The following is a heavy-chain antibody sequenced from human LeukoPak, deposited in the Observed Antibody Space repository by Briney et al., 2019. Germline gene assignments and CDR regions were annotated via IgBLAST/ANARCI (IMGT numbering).Heavy chain of an antibody. Sequence: PSETLSLTCAVSGYSISSGYYWGWIRQPPGKGLEWIGSIYHSGSTYYNPSLKSRVTISVDTSKNQFSLKLSSVTAADTAVYYCARDVGYCSGGSCPDAFGIWGQGTMVTVSS. CDR3: ARDVGYCSGGSCPDAFGI. D-gene: IGHD2-15*01. CDR1: GYSISSGYY. V-gene: IGHV4-38-2*02. J-gene: IGHJ3*02. CDR2: IYHSGST.